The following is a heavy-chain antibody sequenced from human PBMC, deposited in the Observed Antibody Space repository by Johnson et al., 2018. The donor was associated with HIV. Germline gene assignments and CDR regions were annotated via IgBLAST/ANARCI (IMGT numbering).Heavy chain of an antibody. CDR3: ARGVGRGWYFGIGDVAFDI. V-gene: IGHV3-23*04. D-gene: IGHD6-19*01. CDR2: ISGSGGST. CDR1: GFTFSTYW. Sequence: MQLVESGGGLVQPGGSLRLSCAASGFTFSTYWMSWVRQAPGKGLEWVSSISGSGGSTYYADSVKGRFTISRDNSKNTLYLQMNSLRAEDTAGYYCARGVGRGWYFGIGDVAFDIWGQGTMVTVSS. J-gene: IGHJ3*02.